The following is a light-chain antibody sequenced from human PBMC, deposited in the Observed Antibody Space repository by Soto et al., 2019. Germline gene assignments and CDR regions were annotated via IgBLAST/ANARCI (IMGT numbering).Light chain of an antibody. Sequence: DIQMTQSPSSLSASVGDRVTITCRSSQSIFKYLNWYQQKPGKAPEVLIYAVSSLQIGVPSRFAGSGSGTDFTLTITDLRTEDSATYYCQQTYSELVYTFGRGTKLEIK. CDR2: AVS. CDR1: QSIFKY. CDR3: QQTYSELVYT. J-gene: IGKJ2*01. V-gene: IGKV1-39*01.